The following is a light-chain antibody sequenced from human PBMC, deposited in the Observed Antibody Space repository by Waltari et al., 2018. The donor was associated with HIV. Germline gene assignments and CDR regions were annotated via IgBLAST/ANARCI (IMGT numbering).Light chain of an antibody. V-gene: IGKV3-15*01. CDR2: GAS. J-gene: IGKJ4*01. CDR1: QSVSRN. Sequence: DIVMMQSPGTLSVSPGERATLSCRASQSVSRNLAWYQQKPGQPPRLLIYGASTRATGIPARFSATGSGTEFTLTISSLPSEDFAVYYCQQCNIWPPLPFGGGTKVEMK. CDR3: QQCNIWPPLP.